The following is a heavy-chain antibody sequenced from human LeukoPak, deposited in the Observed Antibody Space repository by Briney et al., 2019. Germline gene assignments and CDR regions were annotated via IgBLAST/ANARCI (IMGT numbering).Heavy chain of an antibody. D-gene: IGHD2-2*01. Sequence: GESLKISCKGSGYSYTSYWIAWVRQMPGKGLEWMGIIFPGDSDTTYSPSFQGQVTISADKSISTAYLQWSSLRASDTAMYYCARQRTRYCSNPSCHDAFDIWGQGTMVTVSS. J-gene: IGHJ3*02. CDR1: GYSYTSYW. CDR2: IFPGDSDT. CDR3: ARQRTRYCSNPSCHDAFDI. V-gene: IGHV5-51*01.